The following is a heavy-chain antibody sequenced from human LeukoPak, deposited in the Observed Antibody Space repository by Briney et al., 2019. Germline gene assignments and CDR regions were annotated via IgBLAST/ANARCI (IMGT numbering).Heavy chain of an antibody. Sequence: GGSLRLSCAASGFTFSSYEMNWVRQAPGKELEWVSYISPSGSTIYYAESVKGRFTISRDNAKNSLYLQMNSLRVEDTAVYYCAGDEVGVATEFDYWGQGTVVTVSS. CDR1: GFTFSSYE. V-gene: IGHV3-48*03. CDR2: ISPSGSTI. J-gene: IGHJ4*02. D-gene: IGHD2-15*01. CDR3: AGDEVGVATEFDY.